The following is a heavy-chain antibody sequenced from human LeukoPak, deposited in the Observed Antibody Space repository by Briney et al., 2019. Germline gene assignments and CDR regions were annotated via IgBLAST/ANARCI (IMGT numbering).Heavy chain of an antibody. Sequence: GGSLRLSCAASGFTFSNYAMNWVRQAPGRGLEWVSAVSGGGSTYYADPVKGRFTISRDNSRNTLYLEMNSLRADDTAVYYCAGRLRDAAAFDYWGQGTLVTVSS. CDR2: VSGGGST. CDR1: GFTFSNYA. V-gene: IGHV3-23*01. D-gene: IGHD4-17*01. CDR3: AGRLRDAAAFDY. J-gene: IGHJ4*02.